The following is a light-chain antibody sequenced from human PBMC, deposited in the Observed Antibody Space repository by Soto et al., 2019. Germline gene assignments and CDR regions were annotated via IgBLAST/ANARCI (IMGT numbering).Light chain of an antibody. Sequence: GDRVTITCRASQTISTWMAWYQQKPGKAPKLLVYDASTLQSGVASRFSGSGSGTEFTLIISGLQPDDSATYYCQQYNSYPITFGQGTRLEIK. CDR1: QTISTW. J-gene: IGKJ5*01. V-gene: IGKV1-5*01. CDR2: DAS. CDR3: QQYNSYPIT.